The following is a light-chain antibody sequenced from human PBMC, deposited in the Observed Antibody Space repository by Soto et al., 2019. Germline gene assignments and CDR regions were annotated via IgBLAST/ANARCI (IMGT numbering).Light chain of an antibody. V-gene: IGLV1-44*01. CDR2: SNN. J-gene: IGLJ3*02. Sequence: QPVLTQPPSASGTPGQRVTISCSGSSSNIGSNTVNWYQQLPGTAPKLLIYSNNQRPSGVPDRFSGSKSGTSASLAISGLQSEDEADYYCAAWDDSLNGPVFGEGTKLTVL. CDR3: AAWDDSLNGPV. CDR1: SSNIGSNT.